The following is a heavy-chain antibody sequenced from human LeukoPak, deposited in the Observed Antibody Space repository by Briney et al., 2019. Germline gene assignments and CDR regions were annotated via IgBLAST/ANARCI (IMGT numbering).Heavy chain of an antibody. CDR1: GFTFSSYA. J-gene: IGHJ4*02. CDR3: ARDLSAGWLVKGSFDY. CDR2: ISGSGDST. Sequence: PPGGSLRLSCAASGFTFSSYAMSWVRQAPGKGLEWVSAISGSGDSTYYGDSVKGRFTISRDNSKNTLYLQMNSLRAEDTAVYYCARDLSAGWLVKGSFDYWGQGTLVTVSS. D-gene: IGHD6-19*01. V-gene: IGHV3-23*01.